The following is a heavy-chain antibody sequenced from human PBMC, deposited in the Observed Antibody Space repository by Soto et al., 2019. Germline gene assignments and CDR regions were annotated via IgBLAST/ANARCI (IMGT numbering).Heavy chain of an antibody. V-gene: IGHV1-69*01. CDR1: GGTFSSYA. Sequence: QVQLVQSGAEVKKPGSSVKVSCKASGGTFSSYAISWVRQAPGQGLEWMGGIIPIFGTANYAQKFQGRVTITADESTSTAYMELSSLRSEDTAVYYCARGEAAAGTVTAATYGMDVWGQGTTVTVSS. CDR3: ARGEAAAGTVTAATYGMDV. J-gene: IGHJ6*02. D-gene: IGHD6-13*01. CDR2: IIPIFGTA.